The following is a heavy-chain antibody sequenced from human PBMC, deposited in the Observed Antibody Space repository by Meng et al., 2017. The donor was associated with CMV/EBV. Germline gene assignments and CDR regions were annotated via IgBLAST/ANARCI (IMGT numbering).Heavy chain of an antibody. CDR2: ISSSGSTI. D-gene: IGHD6-19*01. Sequence: GEFLKISCAASGFTFSSYSMNWVRQAPGKGLEWVSYISSSGSTIYYADSVKGRFTISRDNAKNSLYLQMNSLRAEDTAVYYCARDIGLSQQWQSNDWFDPWGQGTLVTVSS. V-gene: IGHV3-48*04. CDR1: GFTFSSYS. CDR3: ARDIGLSQQWQSNDWFDP. J-gene: IGHJ5*02.